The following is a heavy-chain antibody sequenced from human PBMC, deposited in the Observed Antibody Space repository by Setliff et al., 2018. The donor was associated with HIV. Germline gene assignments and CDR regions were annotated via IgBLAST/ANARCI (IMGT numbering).Heavy chain of an antibody. CDR3: ARGRGGDFYFMDV. D-gene: IGHD4-17*01. V-gene: IGHV3-20*04. CDR2: INWIGANS. CDR1: GFNFGDYG. Sequence: LRLSCAASGFNFGDYGMSWVRQPPGKGLEWISGINWIGANSGYADSVKGRFTISRDNAKNSLYLQMKGLRVEDTALYYCARGRGGDFYFMDVWGKGTTVTVSS. J-gene: IGHJ6*03.